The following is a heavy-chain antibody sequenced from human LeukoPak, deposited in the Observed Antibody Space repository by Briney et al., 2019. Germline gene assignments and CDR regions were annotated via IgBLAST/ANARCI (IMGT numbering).Heavy chain of an antibody. V-gene: IGHV3-21*01. D-gene: IGHD1-26*01. CDR1: GFTFSSYS. CDR3: ARDLVVSRSVGAGDKVDF. CDR2: ISTTGSYM. Sequence: PGGSLRLSCAASGFTFSSYSMNWVRQAPGKGLEWVSSISTTGSYMFFADSVKGRFTVSRDNAENTLYLQMNSLRVEDTAVYYCARDLVVSRSVGAGDKVDFWGPGTLVTVSS. J-gene: IGHJ4*02.